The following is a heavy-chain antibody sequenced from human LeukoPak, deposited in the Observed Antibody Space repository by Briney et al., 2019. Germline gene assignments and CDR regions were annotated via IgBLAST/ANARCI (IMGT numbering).Heavy chain of an antibody. Sequence: GGSLRLSCTASGFTFNNNAMSWVRQAPGKGLEGVSAINGGGDATEYTDSVKGRFTISRDNSKNTLYVQMNSLRPEDTAVYYCARCTASCYANAFDVWRQGTLLTVSS. J-gene: IGHJ3*01. D-gene: IGHD2-2*01. CDR2: INGGGDAT. CDR3: ARCTASCYANAFDV. CDR1: GFTFNNNA. V-gene: IGHV3-23*01.